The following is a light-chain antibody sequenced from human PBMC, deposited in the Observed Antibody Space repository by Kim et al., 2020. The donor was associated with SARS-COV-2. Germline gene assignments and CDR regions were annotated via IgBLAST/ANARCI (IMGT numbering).Light chain of an antibody. V-gene: IGLV3-1*01. J-gene: IGLJ2*01. CDR1: KLGDKY. Sequence: SPGQTGSITCSGDKLGDKYACWYQQKPGQSPVLVIYQDSKRPSGIPERFSGSNSGNTATLTISGTQAMDEADYYCQAWDSSTADVVFGGGTQLPVL. CDR3: QAWDSSTADVV. CDR2: QDS.